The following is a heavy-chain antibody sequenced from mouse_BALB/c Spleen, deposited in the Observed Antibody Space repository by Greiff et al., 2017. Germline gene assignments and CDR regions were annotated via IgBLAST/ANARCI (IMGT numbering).Heavy chain of an antibody. D-gene: IGHD2-4*01. J-gene: IGHJ3*01. CDR1: GYTFTSYW. V-gene: IGHV1-87*01. CDR2: IYPGDGDT. CDR3: ARGGDYELFAY. Sequence: VKLMESGAELARPGASVKLSCKASGYTFTSYWMQWVKQRPGQGLEWIGAIYPGDGDTRYTQKFKGKATLTADKSSSTAYMQLSSLASEDSAVYYCARGGDYELFAYWGQGTLVTVSA.